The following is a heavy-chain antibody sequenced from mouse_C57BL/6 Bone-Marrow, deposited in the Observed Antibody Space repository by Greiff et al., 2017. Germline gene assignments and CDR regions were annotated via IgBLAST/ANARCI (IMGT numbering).Heavy chain of an antibody. J-gene: IGHJ1*03. CDR3: AREFYGSSYKNWYFDV. CDR1: GYTFTSYW. D-gene: IGHD1-1*01. V-gene: IGHV1-55*01. Sequence: QVQLQQPGAELVKPGASVKMSCKASGYTFTSYWITWVKQRPGQGLEWIGDIYPGSGSTNYNEKFKSKATLTVDTSSSTAYMQLSSLTSEDSAVYYWAREFYGSSYKNWYFDVWGTGTTVTVSS. CDR2: IYPGSGST.